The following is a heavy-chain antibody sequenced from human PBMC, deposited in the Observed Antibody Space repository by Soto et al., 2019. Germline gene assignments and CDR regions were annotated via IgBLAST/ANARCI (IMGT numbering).Heavy chain of an antibody. CDR2: ISFDGNNR. CDR1: GFSFSHYG. Sequence: QVQLVESGGGVVQPGRSLRLSCAASGFSFSHYGMHWVRQAPGKGLEWVALISFDGNNRHYADSVKGRFTISRDNSKSTLDLQMNSLRTEDTAVYYCSKDHREDVYALKRTYYYYSYGMDVWGQGTTVTVSS. D-gene: IGHD1-7*01. CDR3: SKDHREDVYALKRTYYYYSYGMDV. J-gene: IGHJ6*02. V-gene: IGHV3-30*18.